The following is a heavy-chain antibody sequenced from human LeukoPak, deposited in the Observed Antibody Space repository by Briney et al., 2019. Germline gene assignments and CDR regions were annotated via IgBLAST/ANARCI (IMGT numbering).Heavy chain of an antibody. CDR2: ISAYNGNT. J-gene: IGHJ4*02. D-gene: IGHD5-24*01. CDR1: GYTFTSYG. Sequence: ASVKVSCKASGYTFTSYGISWVRQAPGQGLEWMGWISAYNGNTNYAQKLQGRVTTTTDTSTSTAYMGLRSLRSDDTAVYYCARPQEEDGYNYNWAFDYWGQGTLVTVSS. CDR3: ARPQEEDGYNYNWAFDY. V-gene: IGHV1-18*01.